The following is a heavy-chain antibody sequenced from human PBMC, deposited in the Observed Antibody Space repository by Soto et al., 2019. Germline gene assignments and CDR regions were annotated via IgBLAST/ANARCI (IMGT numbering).Heavy chain of an antibody. D-gene: IGHD6-6*01. Sequence: ESGGGVVQPGRSLRLSCAASGFTFRAYGMHWVRQAPGKGLEWVAVVSYDGSNKYYADFVKGRFIISRDNSNNTLSLQMDSLRVEDTAVYYCARDRSSNSGMGMVVWVQGTAVTVSS. CDR3: ARDRSSNSGMGMVV. J-gene: IGHJ6*02. V-gene: IGHV3-30*03. CDR1: GFTFRAYG. CDR2: VSYDGSNK.